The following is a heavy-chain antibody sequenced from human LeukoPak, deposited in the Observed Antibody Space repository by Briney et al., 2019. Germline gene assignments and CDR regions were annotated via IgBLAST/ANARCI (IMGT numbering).Heavy chain of an antibody. J-gene: IGHJ5*02. CDR1: GYHFTGYH. CDR3: AGLGSTVKGRIDP. Sequence: ASVKVSCKASGYHFTGYHVHWVRQAPGQSLEWMGRISTDSGDADIAQKFQGRVTMTRDTSISTAYMELSRLTSDDSAVYYCAGLGSTVKGRIDPWGQGTSVTVSS. D-gene: IGHD5/OR15-5a*01. V-gene: IGHV1-2*02. CDR2: ISTDSGDA.